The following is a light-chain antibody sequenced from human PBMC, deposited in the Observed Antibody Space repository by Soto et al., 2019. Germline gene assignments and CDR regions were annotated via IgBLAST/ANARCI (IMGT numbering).Light chain of an antibody. CDR3: SSYTSSSTRV. CDR2: EVS. V-gene: IGLV2-14*01. CDR1: SRDVGGYNY. Sequence: QSALTQPASVSGSPGQSITISCTGTSRDVGGYNYVSWYQQHPGKAPKLMIYEVSNRPSGVSNRFSGSKSGNTASLTISWLKAEDEADYYCSSYTSSSTRVFGGGTKVTVL. J-gene: IGLJ3*02.